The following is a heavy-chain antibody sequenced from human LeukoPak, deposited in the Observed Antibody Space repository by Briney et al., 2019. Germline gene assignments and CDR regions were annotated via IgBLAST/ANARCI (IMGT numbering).Heavy chain of an antibody. CDR1: GFTFSSYG. CDR2: ISGSGGST. CDR3: GKTSSTVAGLPNDF. D-gene: IGHD6-19*01. J-gene: IGHJ4*02. Sequence: GGSLILSCAASGFTFSSYGMSWVRQAPGKGLEWVSVISGSGGSTYYADSVKGRFTISRDNSKNTLYLQMNSLRADDTASYYCGKTSSTVAGLPNDFWGQGTLVTVSS. V-gene: IGHV3-23*01.